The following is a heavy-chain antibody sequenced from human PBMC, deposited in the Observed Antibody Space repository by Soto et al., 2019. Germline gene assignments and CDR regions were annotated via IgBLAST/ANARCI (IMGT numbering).Heavy chain of an antibody. CDR1: GFTFSSYA. CDR3: ARDRRYYYDNSGPLDY. D-gene: IGHD3-22*01. V-gene: IGHV3-30-3*01. Sequence: VQLLESGGGLVQPGGSLRLSCAASGFTFSSYAMHWVRQAPGKGLEWVAVISYDGSNKYYADSVKGRFTISRDNSKNTLYLQMNSLRAEDTAVYYCARDRRYYYDNSGPLDYWGQGTLVTVSS. J-gene: IGHJ4*02. CDR2: ISYDGSNK.